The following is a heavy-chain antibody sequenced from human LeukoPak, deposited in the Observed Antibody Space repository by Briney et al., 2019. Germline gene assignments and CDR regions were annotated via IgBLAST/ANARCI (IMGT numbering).Heavy chain of an antibody. CDR3: ARRSSTGTPGGAFDI. J-gene: IGHJ3*02. V-gene: IGHV3-21*01. Sequence: GGSLRLSCAASGFTFSSYSMNWVRQAPGKGLEWVSSISSSSSYIYRADSVKGRFTISRDNAKNSLYLQMNSLRAEDTAVYYCARRSSTGTPGGAFDIWGQGTMVTVSS. CDR2: ISSSSSYI. CDR1: GFTFSSYS. D-gene: IGHD1-7*01.